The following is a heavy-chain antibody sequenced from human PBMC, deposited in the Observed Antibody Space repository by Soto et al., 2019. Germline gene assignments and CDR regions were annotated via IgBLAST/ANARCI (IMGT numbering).Heavy chain of an antibody. V-gene: IGHV1-18*01. J-gene: IGHJ4*02. CDR1: GGTFXSYA. Sequence: XSVKVSCKTSGGTFXSYAISWVRQAPGQGLEWMGWISAYNGNTNYAQKLQGRVTMTTDTSTSTAYMELRSLRSDDTAVYYCARGAYCGGDCPLVSFDYWGQGTLVTVSS. D-gene: IGHD2-21*02. CDR2: ISAYNGNT. CDR3: ARGAYCGGDCPLVSFDY.